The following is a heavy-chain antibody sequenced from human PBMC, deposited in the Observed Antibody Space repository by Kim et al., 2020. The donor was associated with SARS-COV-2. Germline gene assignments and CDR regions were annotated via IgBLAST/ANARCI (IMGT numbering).Heavy chain of an antibody. CDR3: AKERHYGSGIDY. Sequence: KYYADSVKGRFTIASDNSKNTLYLQMNSLRAEDTAVYYCAKERHYGSGIDYWGQGTLVTVSS. D-gene: IGHD3-10*01. J-gene: IGHJ4*02. V-gene: IGHV3-33*06. CDR2: K.